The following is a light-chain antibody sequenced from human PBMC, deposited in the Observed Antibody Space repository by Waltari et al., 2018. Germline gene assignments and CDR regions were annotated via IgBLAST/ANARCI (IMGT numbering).Light chain of an antibody. V-gene: IGLV2-8*01. J-gene: IGLJ1*01. CDR1: SSDVGGYNY. Sequence: QSALTQPPSASGSPGQSVTISCPGTSSDVGGYNYVSWYQQSPGKAPKLLIFEVSKRPSEVPDRFSGSKSGNTASLTVSGLQAEDEADYFCSSYSGFNNIYVFGTGTKVTVL. CDR2: EVS. CDR3: SSYSGFNNIYV.